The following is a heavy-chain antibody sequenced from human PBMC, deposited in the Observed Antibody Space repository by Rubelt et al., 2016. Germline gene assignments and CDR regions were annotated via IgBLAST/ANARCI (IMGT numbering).Heavy chain of an antibody. Sequence: GLVKPSETLSLTCTVSGGSISSYYWSWIRQPPGKGLEWIGYVHYSGSTDYNPSLKSRVTISVDTSKKQFSLKVRSVTAADTAVYYCARPLGFNYYNGMDVWGQGTTVTVSS. J-gene: IGHJ6*02. V-gene: IGHV4-59*08. CDR2: VHYSGST. CDR3: ARPLGFNYYNGMDV. CDR1: GGSISSYY.